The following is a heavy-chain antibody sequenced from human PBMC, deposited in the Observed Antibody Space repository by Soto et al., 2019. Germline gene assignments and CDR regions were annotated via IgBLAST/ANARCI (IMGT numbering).Heavy chain of an antibody. CDR1: SGSISRSNW. D-gene: IGHD2-2*01. CDR2: IYHSGST. CDR3: ARNTCSSTSCYYYYYMDV. V-gene: IGHV4-4*02. J-gene: IGHJ6*03. Sequence: PSEALSLTCAVSSGSISRSNWWSWVRQPPGKGLEWIGEIYHSGSTNYNPSLKSRVTISVDKSKNQFSLKLSSVTAADTAVYYCARNTCSSTSCYYYYYMDVWGKGTTVTVSS.